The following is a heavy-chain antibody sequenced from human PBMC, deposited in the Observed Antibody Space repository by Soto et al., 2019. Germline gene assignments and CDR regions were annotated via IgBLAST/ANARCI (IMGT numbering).Heavy chain of an antibody. CDR2: INGRGNDI. CDR3: VREDGKVGTNSAFDY. CDR1: GFTFSTYT. J-gene: IGHJ4*02. V-gene: IGHV3-21*01. Sequence: EVQVVESGGDLVKPGGSLRLSCASSGFTFSTYTMNWVRQAPGKGLEWVSSINGRGNDIYYAESVKCRFTISRDNAKNSLYLQMDRLRAEDTALYYCVREDGKVGTNSAFDYWGLGALVTVSS. D-gene: IGHD1-26*01.